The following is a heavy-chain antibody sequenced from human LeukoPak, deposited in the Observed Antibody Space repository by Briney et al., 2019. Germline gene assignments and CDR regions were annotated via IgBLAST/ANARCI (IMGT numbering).Heavy chain of an antibody. V-gene: IGHV4-39*07. CDR2: IYYSGST. J-gene: IGHJ6*03. CDR1: GGSISSSSYY. Sequence: SETLSLTCAVSGGSISSSSYYWGWIRQPPGKGLEWIGSIYYSGSTYYNPSLKSRVTISVDTSKNQFSLKLSSVTAADTAVYYCARVCSNGYYDFWSGYSNLSYYYMDVWGKGTTVTVSS. CDR3: ARVCSNGYYDFWSGYSNLSYYYMDV. D-gene: IGHD3-3*01.